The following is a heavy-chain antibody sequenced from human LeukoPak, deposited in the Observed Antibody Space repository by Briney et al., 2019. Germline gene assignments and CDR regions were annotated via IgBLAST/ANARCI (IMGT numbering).Heavy chain of an antibody. V-gene: IGHV3-30-3*01. CDR2: ISYDGSNK. D-gene: IGHD2-15*01. CDR3: ARVRWYYFDY. CDR1: GFTFSSYA. Sequence: PGRSLRLSCAASGFTFSSYAMHWVRQAPGKGLEWVAVISYDGSNKYYADSVKGRFTISRDNSKNTLYLQMNSLRAEDTAVYYCARVRWYYFDYWGQGTLVTVSS. J-gene: IGHJ4*02.